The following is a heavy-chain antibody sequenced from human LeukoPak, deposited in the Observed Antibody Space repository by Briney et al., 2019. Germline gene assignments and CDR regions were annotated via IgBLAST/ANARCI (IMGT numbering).Heavy chain of an antibody. Sequence: GGSLRLSCAASGFTFSSYEMNWVRQAPGKGLEWVSYISSSGSTIYYADSVKGRFTISRDNAKNSLYLQMNNLRAEDTAVYYCARDLNRFDPWGQGTLVTVSS. V-gene: IGHV3-48*03. CDR3: ARDLNRFDP. CDR2: ISSSGSTI. J-gene: IGHJ5*02. CDR1: GFTFSSYE.